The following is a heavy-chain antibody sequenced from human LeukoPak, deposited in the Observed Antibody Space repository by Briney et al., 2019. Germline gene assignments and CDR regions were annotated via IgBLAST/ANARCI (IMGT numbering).Heavy chain of an antibody. CDR2: TYYRSKWYN. Sequence: SQTPSLTCAISGDSVSSNRVAWNWIRQSPSRGLEWLGRTYYRSKWYNDYAASVKSRITINPDTSKNQFSLHLNSVTPEDTAVYYCARDRGYVFDYWGQGTLITVSS. CDR3: ARDRGYVFDY. D-gene: IGHD5-12*01. J-gene: IGHJ4*02. CDR1: GDSVSSNRVA. V-gene: IGHV6-1*01.